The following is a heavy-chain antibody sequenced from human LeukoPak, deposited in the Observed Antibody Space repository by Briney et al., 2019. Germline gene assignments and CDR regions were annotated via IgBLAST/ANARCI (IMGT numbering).Heavy chain of an antibody. CDR2: ISYYGSNK. V-gene: IGHV3-30*18. Sequence: GIPLTLPCAPSGLTFSSYGMHGVRQAPGKGLECVAVISYYGSNKYYADSVKGRFTISRDNYKKTMYLQMNSLRAEDKAVYYCAKDLSYANWFDHWGQGTLVTVSS. D-gene: IGHD1-26*01. J-gene: IGHJ5*02. CDR3: AKDLSYANWFDH. CDR1: GLTFSSYG.